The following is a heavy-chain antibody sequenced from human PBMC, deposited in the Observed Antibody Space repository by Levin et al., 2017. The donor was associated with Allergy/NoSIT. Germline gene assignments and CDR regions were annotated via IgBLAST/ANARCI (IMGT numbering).Heavy chain of an antibody. V-gene: IGHV3-49*03. J-gene: IGHJ5*02. D-gene: IGHD3-22*01. CDR2: IRSKAYGGTT. CDR3: SRGDSDGYYYVHWFDP. Sequence: GGSLRLSCTASGFTFGDYAMSWFRQAPGKGLEWVGFIRSKAYGGTTEYAASVKDRFTISRDDSKSIAYLQMSSLRTEDTAVYFCSRGDSDGYYYVHWFDPWGQGTLVTVSS. CDR1: GFTFGDYA.